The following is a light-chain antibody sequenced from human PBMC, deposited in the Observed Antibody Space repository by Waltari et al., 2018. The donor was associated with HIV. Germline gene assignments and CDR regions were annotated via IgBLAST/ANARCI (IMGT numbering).Light chain of an antibody. J-gene: IGLJ2*01. CDR3: QSYDSSLSGVV. V-gene: IGLV1-40*01. CDR1: TSNIGAGYD. Sequence: QSVLTQPPSVSGAPGQRVTISCTGSTSNIGAGYDVTWYHQLPGTAPKLLIYGNINRPSGVPDRFSGSKSGTSASLAITGLQAEDEADYYCQSYDSSLSGVVFGGGTKLTVL. CDR2: GNI.